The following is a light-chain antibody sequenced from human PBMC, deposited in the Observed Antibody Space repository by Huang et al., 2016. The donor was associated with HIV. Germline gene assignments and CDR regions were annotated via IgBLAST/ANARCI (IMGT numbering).Light chain of an antibody. J-gene: IGKJ2*01. CDR3: QQYNNWPPEYT. V-gene: IGKV3-15*01. CDR2: GAS. CDR1: QSITNN. Sequence: IEMTQSPATLSVSPGERATLTCRASQSITNNLALYQQRPGQAPRLLIYGASTRATAIPARFSGSGSGTEFTLTIDSLQSEDSAVYYCQQYNNWPPEYTFGQGTKVEIK.